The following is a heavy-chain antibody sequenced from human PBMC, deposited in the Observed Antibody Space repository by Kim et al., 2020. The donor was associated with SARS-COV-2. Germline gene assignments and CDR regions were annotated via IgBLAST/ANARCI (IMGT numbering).Heavy chain of an antibody. CDR2: ISSSSSYI. Sequence: GGSLRLSCAASGFTFSSYSMNWVRQAPGKGLEWVSSISSSSSYIYYADSVKGRFTISRDNAKNSLYLQMNSLRAEDTAVYYCAMWPSHIAVADKAIPWGQGTLVTVSS. D-gene: IGHD6-19*01. J-gene: IGHJ5*02. CDR3: AMWPSHIAVADKAIP. CDR1: GFTFSSYS. V-gene: IGHV3-21*01.